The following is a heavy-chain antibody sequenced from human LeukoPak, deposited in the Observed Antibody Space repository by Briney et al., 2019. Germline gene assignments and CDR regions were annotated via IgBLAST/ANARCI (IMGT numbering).Heavy chain of an antibody. D-gene: IGHD1-1*01. CDR2: IYHGGST. CDR1: GYSISRGYY. Sequence: SSETLSLTCTVSGYSISRGYYWGWIRQPPGKGLEWIGSIYHGGSTYYNPSLKSRVTMSVDTSKNQFSLKLSSVTAADTAVYYCARDPGTPNWFDPWGQGTLVTVSS. CDR3: ARDPGTPNWFDP. V-gene: IGHV4-38-2*02. J-gene: IGHJ5*02.